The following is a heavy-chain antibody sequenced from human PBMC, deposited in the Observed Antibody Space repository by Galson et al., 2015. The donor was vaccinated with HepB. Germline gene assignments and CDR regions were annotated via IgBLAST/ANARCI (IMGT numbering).Heavy chain of an antibody. V-gene: IGHV3-15*01. CDR1: GFPFSNAW. CDR2: IKKKTDGGTT. Sequence: SLRLSCAASGFPFSNAWMTWVRQAPGKGLEWVGRIKKKTDGGTTDYAAPVRGRFTISRDDSRKSVYLEMSSLKAEDTAIYYCATDELVGYYDTFGYHNFDYWGQGTLVTVSS. D-gene: IGHD3-22*01. J-gene: IGHJ4*02. CDR3: ATDELVGYYDTFGYHNFDY.